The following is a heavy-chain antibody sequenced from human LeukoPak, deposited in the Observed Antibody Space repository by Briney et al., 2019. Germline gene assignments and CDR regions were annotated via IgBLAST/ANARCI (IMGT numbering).Heavy chain of an antibody. J-gene: IGHJ4*02. CDR1: GFTFSSYW. Sequence: GGSLRLSCAASGFTFSSYWMQWVRQAPGKGLVWVSRINSDGSSTSYADSVKGRFTISRDNAKNTLYLQMNSLRAEDTAVYYCARHMAAAGTDFDYWGQGTLVTVSS. D-gene: IGHD6-13*01. V-gene: IGHV3-74*01. CDR2: INSDGSST. CDR3: ARHMAAAGTDFDY.